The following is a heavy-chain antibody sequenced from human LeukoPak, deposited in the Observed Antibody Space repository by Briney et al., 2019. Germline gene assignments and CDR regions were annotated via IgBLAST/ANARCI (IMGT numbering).Heavy chain of an antibody. Sequence: GGSLRLSCAASGFTFRNYVMSWVRQAPGKGPEWVSAIGASGGNTYYADSVKGRFTISRDNSKNTLYLQMSSLRVEDTALYYCAKTSDAGFDPWGQGTLSPSPQ. CDR2: IGASGGNT. CDR3: AKTSDAGFDP. CDR1: GFTFRNYV. J-gene: IGHJ5*02. V-gene: IGHV3-23*01.